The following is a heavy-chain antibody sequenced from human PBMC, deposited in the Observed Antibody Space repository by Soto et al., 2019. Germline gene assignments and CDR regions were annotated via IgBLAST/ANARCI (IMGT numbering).Heavy chain of an antibody. D-gene: IGHD3-22*01. J-gene: IGHJ4*02. CDR3: ARSYYYDSSGHYSGPGYYFDY. CDR1: GFTFTNYA. Sequence: QVQLVESGGGVVQPGKSLRLSCAASGFTFTNYAMHWVRQAPGKGLEWVAVISYDGSYNYYADSVKGRFTISRDNSNNTLFLQMNSLRAEDTAAYYCARSYYYDSSGHYSGPGYYFDYWGQGTLVTVSS. CDR2: ISYDGSYN. V-gene: IGHV3-30-3*01.